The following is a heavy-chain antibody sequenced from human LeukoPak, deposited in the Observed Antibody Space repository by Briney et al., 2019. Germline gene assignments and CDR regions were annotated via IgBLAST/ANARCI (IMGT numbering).Heavy chain of an antibody. CDR3: AREYDYGVSRADY. J-gene: IGHJ4*02. V-gene: IGHV3-7*01. CDR1: GLTFSSYW. CDR2: ITQDGSEK. Sequence: GGSLRLSCAASGLTFSSYWMSWVRQAPGKGLEWVAHITQDGSEKHFVDSVEGRFTISRDNAANSLFLQMNSLRAEDTAVYYCAREYDYGVSRADYWGQGTLVTVSS. D-gene: IGHD4-17*01.